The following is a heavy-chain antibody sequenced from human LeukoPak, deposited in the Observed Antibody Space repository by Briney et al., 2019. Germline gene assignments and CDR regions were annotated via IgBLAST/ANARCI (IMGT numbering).Heavy chain of an antibody. J-gene: IGHJ3*02. V-gene: IGHV1-2*06. CDR1: GYTFRDYF. CDR3: AREFSTGHFGFDI. CDR2: INPNSGGT. Sequence: ASVKVSCKASGYTFRDYFMFWVRQAPGQGLEWMGRINPNSGGTKYAQKFQGRVTMTRDTSISTAYMELSGLRSDDAAVFYCAREFSTGHFGFDIWGPRTVVAVSS. D-gene: IGHD6-19*01.